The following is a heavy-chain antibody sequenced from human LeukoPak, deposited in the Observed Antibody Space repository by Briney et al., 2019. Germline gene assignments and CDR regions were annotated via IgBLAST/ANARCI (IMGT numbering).Heavy chain of an antibody. CDR3: AKRAVAGPGSTYYFDY. CDR2: ISSSGGST. V-gene: IGHV3-23*01. Sequence: PGGSLRLSCAASGFTFSSYAMSWVRQAPGKGLEWVSAISSSGGSTYYADSVKGRFTISRDNSKNTLYLQMNSLRAEDTAVYYCAKRAVAGPGSTYYFDYWGQGTLVTVSS. J-gene: IGHJ4*02. CDR1: GFTFSSYA. D-gene: IGHD6-19*01.